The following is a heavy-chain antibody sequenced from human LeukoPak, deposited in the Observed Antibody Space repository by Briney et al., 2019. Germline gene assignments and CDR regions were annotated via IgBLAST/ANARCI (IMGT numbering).Heavy chain of an antibody. Sequence: GSLRLSCAASGFTFSSYAMSWVRQAPGKGLEWVSGISGSGGSTHYADSVKGRFTISRDNAKNSLYLQMNSLRAEDTAVYYCARDLGFGGYFDWLLSPSYYWGQGTLVTVSS. D-gene: IGHD3-9*01. CDR2: ISGSGGST. CDR3: ARDLGFGGYFDWLLSPSYY. J-gene: IGHJ4*02. CDR1: GFTFSSYA. V-gene: IGHV3-23*01.